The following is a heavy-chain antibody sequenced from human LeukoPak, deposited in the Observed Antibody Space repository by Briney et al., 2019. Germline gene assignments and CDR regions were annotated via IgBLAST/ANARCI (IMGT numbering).Heavy chain of an antibody. CDR2: IYTSGST. J-gene: IGHJ6*03. V-gene: IGHV4-61*02. CDR1: GGSISSGSYY. CDR3: ARDGYDFWSGYYPNYYYYYMDV. Sequence: SQTLSLTCTVSGGSISSGSYYWSWIRQPAGKGLEWIGRIYTSGSTNYNPSLKSRVTISVDTSKNQFSLKLSSVTAADTAVYYCARDGYDFWSGYYPNYYYYYMDVWGKGTTVTVSS. D-gene: IGHD3-3*01.